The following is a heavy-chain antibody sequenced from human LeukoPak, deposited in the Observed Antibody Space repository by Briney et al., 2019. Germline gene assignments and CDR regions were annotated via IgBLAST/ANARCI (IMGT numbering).Heavy chain of an antibody. CDR3: ANKVVVEDYYYYGMDV. J-gene: IGHJ6*02. Sequence: GASVKVSCKASGGTFSSYAISWVRQAPGQGLEWMGGIIPIFGTANYAQKFQGRVTITADESTSTAYMELSSLRSEDTAVYYCANKVVVEDYYYYGMDVWGQGTTVTVSS. D-gene: IGHD2-15*01. CDR2: IIPIFGTA. V-gene: IGHV1-69*13. CDR1: GGTFSSYA.